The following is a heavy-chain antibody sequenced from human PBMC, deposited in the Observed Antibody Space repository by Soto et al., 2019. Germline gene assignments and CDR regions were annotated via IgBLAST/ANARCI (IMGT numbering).Heavy chain of an antibody. CDR3: ARELHDGYCSGRSCYSGDYFDY. CDR2: ISYDGSNK. V-gene: IGHV3-30-3*01. J-gene: IGHJ4*02. CDR1: GFTFSNST. D-gene: IGHD2-15*01. Sequence: VGSLRLSCEASGFTFSNSTFHWVRQAPGKGLEWVAVISYDGSNKYYADSVKGRFTISRDNSKNTLYLQMNSLRAEDTAVYYCARELHDGYCSGRSCYSGDYFDYWGQGTLVTVSS.